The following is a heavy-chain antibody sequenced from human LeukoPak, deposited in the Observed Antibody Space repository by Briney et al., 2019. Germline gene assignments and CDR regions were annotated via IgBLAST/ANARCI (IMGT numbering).Heavy chain of an antibody. V-gene: IGHV4-30-4*08. CDR1: GYSISSGYY. D-gene: IGHD3-3*01. J-gene: IGHJ1*01. Sequence: PSETLSLTCGVSGYSISSGYYWGWIRQPPGKGLEWIGYIYYSGSTYYNPSLKSRVTISVDTSKNQFSLKLSSVTAADTAVYYCARTTHYDFWSGPNAEYFQHWGQGTLVTVSS. CDR3: ARTTHYDFWSGPNAEYFQH. CDR2: IYYSGST.